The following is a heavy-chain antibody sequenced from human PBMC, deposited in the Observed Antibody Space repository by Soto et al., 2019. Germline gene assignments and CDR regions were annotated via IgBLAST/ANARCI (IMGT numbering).Heavy chain of an antibody. D-gene: IGHD1-1*01. CDR2: IWTDGAKT. CDR1: GFPFGNYD. J-gene: IGHJ4*02. Sequence: QVQLVESGGGVVQPGRSLRLSCVASGFPFGNYDMRWVRQAPGKGLEWVALIWTDGAKTYYGDSVKGRFVISRDNSKNTLYLQMDSLRGEETAVYYCARVPRDLGTGYYFDYWGQGTLVTVSS. CDR3: ARVPRDLGTGYYFDY. V-gene: IGHV3-33*01.